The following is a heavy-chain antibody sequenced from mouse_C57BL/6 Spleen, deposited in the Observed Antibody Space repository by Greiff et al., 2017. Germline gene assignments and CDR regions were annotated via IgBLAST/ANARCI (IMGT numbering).Heavy chain of an antibody. CDR1: GFNIKDDY. CDR3: TTDDGYSFAY. D-gene: IGHD2-3*01. V-gene: IGHV14-4*01. J-gene: IGHJ3*01. Sequence: EVQLQQSGAELVRPGASVKLTCTASGFNIKDDYMHWVKQRPEQGLEWIGWIDPENGDTEYASKFQGKATITADTSSNTAYLQLSSLTSEDTAVYYCTTDDGYSFAYGGQGTLVTVSA. CDR2: IDPENGDT.